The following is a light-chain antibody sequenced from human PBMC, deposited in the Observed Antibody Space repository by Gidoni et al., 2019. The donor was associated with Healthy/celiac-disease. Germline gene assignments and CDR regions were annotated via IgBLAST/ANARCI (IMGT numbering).Light chain of an antibody. J-gene: IGLJ3*02. CDR3: AACDDSLNGPV. V-gene: IGLV1-44*01. CDR2: INN. CDR1: SSNIGSNT. Sequence: YVLTQTPSASGTTGQRVTISCSGSSSNIGSNTVNWYQQLQGPAPKLLTSINNQRRPGVPDRFSCSNSVTSASLAISGLQSEDEADYYCAACDDSLNGPVFGGGTKLTVL.